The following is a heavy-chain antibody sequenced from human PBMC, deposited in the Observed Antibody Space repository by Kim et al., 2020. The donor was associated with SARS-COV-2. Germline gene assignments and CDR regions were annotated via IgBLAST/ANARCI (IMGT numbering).Heavy chain of an antibody. Sequence: SVKGRVTISRDNSKNSLYLQMNSLRTEDTALYYCAKDMVRGVIRFGWFDPWGQGTLVTVSS. J-gene: IGHJ5*02. V-gene: IGHV3-43*01. D-gene: IGHD3-10*01. CDR3: AKDMVRGVIRFGWFDP.